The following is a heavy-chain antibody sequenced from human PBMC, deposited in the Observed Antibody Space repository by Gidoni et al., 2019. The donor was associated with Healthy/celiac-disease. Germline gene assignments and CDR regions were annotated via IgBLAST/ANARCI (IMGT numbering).Heavy chain of an antibody. CDR3: AKTSLRFLEWIGEGWFDP. J-gene: IGHJ5*02. CDR1: GFTFSSYA. V-gene: IGHV3-23*01. Sequence: EVQLLASGGGLVQPGGSLRLSCAASGFTFSSYAMRWVRQAPGKGLGWVSAIRGSGGSTYYADSVKGRFTISRDNSKNTLYLQMNSLRAEDTAVYYCAKTSLRFLEWIGEGWFDPWGQGTLVTVSS. D-gene: IGHD3-3*01. CDR2: IRGSGGST.